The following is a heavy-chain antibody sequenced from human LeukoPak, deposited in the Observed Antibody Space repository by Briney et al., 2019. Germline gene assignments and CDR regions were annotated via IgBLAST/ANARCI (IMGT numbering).Heavy chain of an antibody. V-gene: IGHV3-7*01. CDR2: INQDGSAK. CDR1: EFIFSAFW. Sequence: GGSLRLSCAASEFIFSAFWMAWVRQAPGKGLEWVANINQDGSAKHYADSVKGRFTVSRDNAENSVYLQTNSLRAEDTAVYYCARDGYGGNSADYWGQGTLVTVSS. CDR3: ARDGYGGNSADY. J-gene: IGHJ4*02. D-gene: IGHD4-23*01.